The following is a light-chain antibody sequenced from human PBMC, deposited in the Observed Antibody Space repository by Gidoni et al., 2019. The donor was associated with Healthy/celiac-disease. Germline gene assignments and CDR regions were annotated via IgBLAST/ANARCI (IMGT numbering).Light chain of an antibody. V-gene: IGKV3-11*01. CDR1: QSVSSY. CDR2: DAS. J-gene: IGKJ1*01. Sequence: EIVLPQSPATLSLSPGERATLSCRASQSVSSYLDWYQQKPGQAPRLLIYDASNRATGIPARFSGSGSGTDFTLTISSLEPEDFAVYYCQQRSNWPPWTFGQGTKVEIK. CDR3: QQRSNWPPWT.